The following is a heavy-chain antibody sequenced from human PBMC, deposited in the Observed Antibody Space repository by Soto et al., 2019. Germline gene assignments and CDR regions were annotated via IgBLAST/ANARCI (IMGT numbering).Heavy chain of an antibody. V-gene: IGHV3-33*01. CDR1: GFTFSSYG. D-gene: IGHD2-8*01. J-gene: IGHJ6*02. CDR3: ARNGVCYNFVCGMDV. CDR2: IWYDGSNK. Sequence: VQLVESGGGVVQPGRSLRLSCAASGFTFSSYGMHWVRQAPGKGLEWVAVIWYDGSNKYYADSVKGRFTISRDNSKNTLYLQMNSLRAEDTAVYYCARNGVCYNFVCGMDVWGQGTTVTVSS.